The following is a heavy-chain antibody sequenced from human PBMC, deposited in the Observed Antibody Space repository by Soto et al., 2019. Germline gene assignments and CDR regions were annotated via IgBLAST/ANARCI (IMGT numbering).Heavy chain of an antibody. CDR2: IYKSATP. D-gene: IGHD2-15*01. CDR1: GDSISTVDYF. CDR3: ARGRYCLTGRCFPNWFDS. Sequence: QVQLLESGPGLVKPSQTLSLTCSVSGDSISTVDYFWAWVRQPPGQALEYIGYIYKSATPYYNPSFESRVAISLDTSKSQFSLNVTSLTAADTAVYFCARGRYCLTGRCFPNWFDSWGQGTLVTVSS. V-gene: IGHV4-30-4*01. J-gene: IGHJ5*01.